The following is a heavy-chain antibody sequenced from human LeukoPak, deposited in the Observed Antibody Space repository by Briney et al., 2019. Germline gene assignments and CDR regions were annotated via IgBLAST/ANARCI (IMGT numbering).Heavy chain of an antibody. V-gene: IGHV3-7*03. CDR2: IKQDGSEK. J-gene: IGHJ4*02. D-gene: IGHD1-1*01. Sequence: GGSLRLSCAASGFTFSIYWMTWVRQAPGKGLEWVANIKQDGSEKYYVDSVKGRFTISRDNAKSSLYLQMNSLRAEDTAVYYCAREGLSAHWKTPGVEYWGQGTLVTVSS. CDR3: AREGLSAHWKTPGVEY. CDR1: GFTFSIYW.